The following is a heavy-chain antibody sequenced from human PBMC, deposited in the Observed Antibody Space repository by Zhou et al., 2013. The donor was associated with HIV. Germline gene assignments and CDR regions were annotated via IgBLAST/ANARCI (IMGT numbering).Heavy chain of an antibody. CDR2: INPNSAGQ. J-gene: IGHJ3*02. D-gene: IGHD6-13*01. V-gene: IGHV1-2*02. CDR3: ARNRRIAASGPDAFDI. CDR1: GYIFTDYY. Sequence: QVQLVQSEAEVKKIGASVKVSCKASGYIFTDYYIHWVRQAPGQGLEWVGWINPNSAGQNFAQRFQGRVTLTRDTSISAAYMELNRLKSDDTAVYYCARNRRIAASGPDAFDIWGQGTLVTVSS.